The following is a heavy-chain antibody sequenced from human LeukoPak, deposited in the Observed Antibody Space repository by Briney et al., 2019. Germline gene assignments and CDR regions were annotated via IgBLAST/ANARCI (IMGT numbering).Heavy chain of an antibody. V-gene: IGHV3-21*01. CDR2: ITSSSRYI. Sequence: PGGSLRLSCVASGFTFSRYWMHWVRQAPGKGLVWVSSITSSSRYIYYADSVKGRFTISRDNAKNSLYLQMNSLRAEDTAVYYCAELGITMIGGVWGKGTTVTISS. D-gene: IGHD3-10*02. CDR1: GFTFSRYW. J-gene: IGHJ6*04. CDR3: AELGITMIGGV.